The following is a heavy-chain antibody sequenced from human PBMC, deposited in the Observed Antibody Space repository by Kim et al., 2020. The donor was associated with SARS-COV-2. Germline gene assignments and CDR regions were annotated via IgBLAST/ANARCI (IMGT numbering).Heavy chain of an antibody. J-gene: IGHJ3*02. D-gene: IGHD1-7*01. V-gene: IGHV3-49*04. Sequence: GGSLRLSCTASGFTFGDYAMSWVRQAPGKGLEWVGFIRSKAYGGTTEYAASVKGRFTISRDDSKSIAYLQMNSLKTEDTAVYYCTREGYNWNYDAFDIWGQGTMVTVSS. CDR2: IRSKAYGGTT. CDR3: TREGYNWNYDAFDI. CDR1: GFTFGDYA.